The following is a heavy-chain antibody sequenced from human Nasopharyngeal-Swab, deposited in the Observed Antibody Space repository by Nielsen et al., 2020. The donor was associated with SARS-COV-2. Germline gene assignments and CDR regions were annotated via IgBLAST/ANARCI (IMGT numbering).Heavy chain of an antibody. CDR1: GFTFSSYW. Sequence: GESLKISCAASGFTFSSYWMSWVRQAPGKGLEWVANIKQDGSEKYYVDSVKGRFTISRDNAKNSLYLQMNSLRAEDTAVYYCARTAAGAFWNYFDYWGQGTLVTVSS. CDR3: ARTAAGAFWNYFDY. J-gene: IGHJ4*02. D-gene: IGHD1-1*01. CDR2: IKQDGSEK. V-gene: IGHV3-7*03.